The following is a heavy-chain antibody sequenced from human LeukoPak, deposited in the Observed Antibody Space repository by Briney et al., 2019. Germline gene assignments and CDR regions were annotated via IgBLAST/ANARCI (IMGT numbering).Heavy chain of an antibody. D-gene: IGHD4-17*01. J-gene: IGHJ4*02. CDR1: GGSISSSSYY. Sequence: ESSETLSLTCTVSGGSISSSSYYWGWIRQPPGKGLEWIGSIYYSGSTYYNPSLKSRVTISVDTSKNQFSLKLSSVTAADTAVYYCARVDDYGDYVFSGSSKRGYYFDYWGQGTLVTVSS. CDR3: ARVDDYGDYVFSGSSKRGYYFDY. V-gene: IGHV4-39*07. CDR2: IYYSGST.